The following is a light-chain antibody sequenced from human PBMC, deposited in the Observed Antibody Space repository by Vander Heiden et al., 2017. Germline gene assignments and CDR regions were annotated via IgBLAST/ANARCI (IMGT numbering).Light chain of an antibody. CDR2: KAS. V-gene: IGKV1-5*03. J-gene: IGKJ1*01. CDR1: QSIGIW. CDR3: QQYNTYSRT. Sequence: IQMPPSPSPLSASVGARVHITCRASQSIGIWLAWYQQQQGRAPHLLIYKASSLGSVVPSRFSGIGSGTDFTLTISSLQPDDFATYYCQQYNTYSRTFGQGTKVEIK.